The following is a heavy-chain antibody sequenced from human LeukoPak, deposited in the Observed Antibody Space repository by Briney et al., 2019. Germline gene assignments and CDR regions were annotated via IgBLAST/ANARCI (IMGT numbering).Heavy chain of an antibody. CDR1: GYSISTGYY. Sequence: SETLSLTCTVSGYSISTGYYWDWIRQPPGKGLEWIGTFYHGGSTYYNPSLKSRVTISVDTSKNQFSLKLSSVTAADTAVYYCATLRRSRIDYWGQGTLVTVSS. CDR3: ATLRRSRIDY. J-gene: IGHJ4*02. CDR2: FYHGGST. D-gene: IGHD6-13*01. V-gene: IGHV4-38-2*02.